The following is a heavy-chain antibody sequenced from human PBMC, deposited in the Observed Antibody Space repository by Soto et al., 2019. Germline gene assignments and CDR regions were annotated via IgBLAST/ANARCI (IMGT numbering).Heavy chain of an antibody. CDR1: GYTFTNYY. J-gene: IGHJ6*02. Sequence: ASVKVSCKASGYTFTNYYMHWVRQAPGQGLEWMGIINPSGDTTRYAQKFQGRVTMTRDASTSTVYMELSSLRSEDTAVYYCAKDIREIRFVEWTPLRGMDVWGQGTTVTVSS. CDR3: AKDIREIRFVEWTPLRGMDV. V-gene: IGHV1-46*01. D-gene: IGHD3-3*01. CDR2: INPSGDTT.